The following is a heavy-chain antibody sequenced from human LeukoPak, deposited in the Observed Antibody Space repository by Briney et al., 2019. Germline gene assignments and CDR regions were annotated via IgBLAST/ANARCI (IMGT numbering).Heavy chain of an antibody. J-gene: IGHJ4*02. D-gene: IGHD2/OR15-2a*01. CDR2: IIPILGIA. V-gene: IGHV1-69*04. CDR1: GGTFSSYA. CDR3: ARGDEAEISGY. Sequence: SVKVSCKASGGTFSSYAISWVRQAPGQGLEWMGRIIPILGIANYAQKFQGRVTITADKSTSTAYMELSSLRSDDTAVYYCARGDEAEISGYWGQGTLVTVSS.